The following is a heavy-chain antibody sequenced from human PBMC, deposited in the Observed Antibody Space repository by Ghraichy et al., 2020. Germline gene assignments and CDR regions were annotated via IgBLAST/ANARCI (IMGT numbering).Heavy chain of an antibody. CDR3: ARAAAAGTLSKTSTSTYYYYYGMDV. V-gene: IGHV6-1*01. Sequence: SQTLSLTCAISGDSVSSNSAAWNWIRPSPSRGLEWLGRTYYRSKWYNDYAVSVKSRITINPDTSKNQFSLQLNSVTPEDTAVYYCARAAAAGTLSKTSTSTYYYYYGMDVWGQGTTVTVSS. D-gene: IGHD6-13*01. CDR1: GDSVSSNSAA. CDR2: TYYRSKWYN. J-gene: IGHJ6*02.